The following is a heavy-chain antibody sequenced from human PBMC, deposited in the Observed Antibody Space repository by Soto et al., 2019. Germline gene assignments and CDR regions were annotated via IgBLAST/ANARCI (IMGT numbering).Heavy chain of an antibody. CDR3: TREAHGGNFES. Sequence: QVQLVQSGAEVKKPGSSVKVSCKVSGGRFNTNAISWLRQAPGQGLEWMGGIIAIVDKANYAKKFQERATMTADDSTSTAYMELSSLRSDDTAVYFCTREAHGGNFESWGQGTLVTVSS. CDR2: IIAIVDKA. V-gene: IGHV1-69*12. D-gene: IGHD2-15*01. CDR1: GGRFNTNA. J-gene: IGHJ4*02.